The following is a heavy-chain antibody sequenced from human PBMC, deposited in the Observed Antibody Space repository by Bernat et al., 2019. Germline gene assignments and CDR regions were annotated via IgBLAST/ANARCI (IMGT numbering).Heavy chain of an antibody. D-gene: IGHD2-2*01. Sequence: EVQLVQSGAEVKEPGESLKISCKASGYTFSNYWVAWVRQMPGKGLEWMGVIWPGDSDTRYSPSVQGQVTISVDKSISTAYLRWSSLKASDTGIYYCARQLKVSASPYMDVWGKGTTVTVSS. J-gene: IGHJ6*03. V-gene: IGHV5-51*01. CDR2: IWPGDSDT. CDR3: ARQLKVSASPYMDV. CDR1: GYTFSNYW.